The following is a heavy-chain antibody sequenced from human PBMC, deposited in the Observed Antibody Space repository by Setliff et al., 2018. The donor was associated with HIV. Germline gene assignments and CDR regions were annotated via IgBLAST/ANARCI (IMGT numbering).Heavy chain of an antibody. V-gene: IGHV1-18*01. CDR1: GYIFTSYA. D-gene: IGHD3-16*01. CDR2: ISAYNGNT. CDR3: ARGAVSYYFDY. J-gene: IGHJ4*02. Sequence: VASVKVSCKASGYIFTSYAISWVRQAPGQGLEWMGWISAYNGNTNYAQKFQGRVTMTTDIATSTAYMELRSLRSDDTAVYYCARGAVSYYFDYWGQGTLVTVSS.